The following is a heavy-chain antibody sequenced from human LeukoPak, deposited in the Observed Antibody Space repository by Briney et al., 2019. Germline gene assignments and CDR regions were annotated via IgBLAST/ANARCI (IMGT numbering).Heavy chain of an antibody. V-gene: IGHV1-8*03. CDR1: GYIFIDYE. CDR2: MNPKSGDT. J-gene: IGHJ6*03. Sequence: ASVKVSCKASGYIFIDYEINRVRQATGQGLEWMGWMNPKSGDTGYEQKFKGRVTITRDSSIRTVYMELSSLRSEDTALYYCARGRYMDVWGKGTTVTVSS. CDR3: ARGRYMDV.